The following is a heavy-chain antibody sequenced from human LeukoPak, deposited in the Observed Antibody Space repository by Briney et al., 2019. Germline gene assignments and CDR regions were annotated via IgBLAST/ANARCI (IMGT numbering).Heavy chain of an antibody. D-gene: IGHD1-26*01. CDR2: FSSSGDIT. CDR1: GFTFSSYA. Sequence: GGSLRLSCAASGFTFSSYAMSWVRQAPGKGLEWVSVFSSSGDITYYADSVKGRFTIPRDNSKNTLSLQMNSLRVEDTAVYYCAKEGGTYSSHYAFDIWGQGTMVTVSS. J-gene: IGHJ3*02. CDR3: AKEGGTYSSHYAFDI. V-gene: IGHV3-23*01.